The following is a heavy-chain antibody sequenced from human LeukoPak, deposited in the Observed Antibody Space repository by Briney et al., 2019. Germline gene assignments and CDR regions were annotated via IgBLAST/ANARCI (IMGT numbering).Heavy chain of an antibody. J-gene: IGHJ4*01. V-gene: IGHV3-66*01. CDR1: GFTFSTNY. Sequence: PGGCLRLSCAGSGFTFSTNYMNWVRQAPGKGLEWVSVIYADGSTYYADSVKGRFTISRDNSKNMLYLQMNSLRAEDTAVYYCASCTLGWGHGTLVTVSS. D-gene: IGHD3-16*01. CDR3: ASCTLG. CDR2: IYADGST.